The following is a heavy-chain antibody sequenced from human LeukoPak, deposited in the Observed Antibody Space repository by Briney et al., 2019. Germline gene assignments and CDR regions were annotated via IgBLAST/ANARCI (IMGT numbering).Heavy chain of an antibody. CDR3: ARVAGYSSFYYYQGMDV. V-gene: IGHV4-59*01. Sequence: SETLSLTCTVSGGSISSYYWSWIRQPPGKGLKWIGYMYYSGSTNYNPSLKSRVTISVDTSKSQFSLNLSSVTAADTAVYYCARVAGYSSFYYYQGMDVWGQGTTVTVSS. J-gene: IGHJ6*02. CDR2: MYYSGST. D-gene: IGHD5-12*01. CDR1: GGSISSYY.